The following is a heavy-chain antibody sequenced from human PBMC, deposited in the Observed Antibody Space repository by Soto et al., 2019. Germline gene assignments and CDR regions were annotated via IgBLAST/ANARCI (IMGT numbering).Heavy chain of an antibody. J-gene: IGHJ4*02. Sequence: QVQLVESGGGVVQPGGSLRLSCAASGFIFTSYGMQWVHQSPGEGLEWVATTANDGSAQYYADSVKGRFTISRDNSKNTLFLQMDSLRPEDTGVYYCAKSTGGSSWYPPDHWGQGTLVTVSS. V-gene: IGHV3-30*18. CDR3: AKSTGGSSWYPPDH. CDR1: GFIFTSYG. D-gene: IGHD6-13*01. CDR2: TANDGSAQ.